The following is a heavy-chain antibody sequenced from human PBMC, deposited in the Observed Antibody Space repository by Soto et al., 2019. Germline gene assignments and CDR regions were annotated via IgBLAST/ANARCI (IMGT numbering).Heavy chain of an antibody. D-gene: IGHD3-16*02. J-gene: IGHJ4*02. Sequence: QVQLVQSGAEEKTPGASVKVSCKASGYTFTDYAIHWVRQAPGQRLEWMGWINAGNGNTKSSQKCQGIGTNTRDTSASTAYMELSSLRSEDTAVYYCARSAVSPFGGLIGPFDYWGQGNLVTVSS. CDR3: ARSAVSPFGGLIGPFDY. CDR2: INAGNGNT. V-gene: IGHV1-3*05. CDR1: GYTFTDYA.